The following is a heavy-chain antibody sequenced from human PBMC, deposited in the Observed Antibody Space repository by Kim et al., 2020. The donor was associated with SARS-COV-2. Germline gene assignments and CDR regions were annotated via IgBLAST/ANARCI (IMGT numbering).Heavy chain of an antibody. CDR1: GFSVSSNY. CDR2: IYSGGST. D-gene: IGHD6-13*01. V-gene: IGHV3-53*01. Sequence: GGSLRLSCVASGFSVSSNYMTWVRQAPGKGLEWVSVIYSGGSTNYADSVRGRFTISRDNSKDTLYLHMNSLRADDTAVYYCARDMTSSNSFWGQGTLVTVSS. J-gene: IGHJ4*02. CDR3: ARDMTSSNSF.